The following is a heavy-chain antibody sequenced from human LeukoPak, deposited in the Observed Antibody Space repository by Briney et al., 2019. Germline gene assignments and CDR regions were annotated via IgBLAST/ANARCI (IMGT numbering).Heavy chain of an antibody. Sequence: GGSLRLSCAASGFTFSSYGMHWVRQAPGKGLEWVAVISYDGSNKYYADSVKGRFTISRDNSKDTLYLQMNSLRAEDTAVYYCAIIPSATVVTSFGLWGQGTLVTVSS. CDR1: GFTFSSYG. J-gene: IGHJ5*02. CDR2: ISYDGSNK. V-gene: IGHV3-30*03. D-gene: IGHD4-23*01. CDR3: AIIPSATVVTSFGL.